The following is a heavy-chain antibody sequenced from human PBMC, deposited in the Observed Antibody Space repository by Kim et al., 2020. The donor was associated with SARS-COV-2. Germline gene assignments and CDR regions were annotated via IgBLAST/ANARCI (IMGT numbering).Heavy chain of an antibody. D-gene: IGHD6-13*01. CDR2: INPSGGST. Sequence: ASVKVSCKASGYTFTSYYMHWVRQAPGQGLEWMGIINPSGGSTSYAQKFQGRVTMTRDTSTSTVYMELSSLRSGDTAVYYCARDGIAAAGTGYNWFDPWGQGTLVTVSS. J-gene: IGHJ5*02. V-gene: IGHV1-46*01. CDR1: GYTFTSYY. CDR3: ARDGIAAAGTGYNWFDP.